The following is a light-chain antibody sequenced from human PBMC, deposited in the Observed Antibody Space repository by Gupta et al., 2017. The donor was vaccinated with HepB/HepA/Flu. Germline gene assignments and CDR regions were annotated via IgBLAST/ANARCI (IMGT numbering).Light chain of an antibody. Sequence: DIVMTQSPHSLPVSLGARAPINCKSSQSGLDSYNNKNYLAWYQQKPGRPPKLLIYWASTRQSGVPDRFSGRGSGTDFTLTISSLQAEDVAVYYCQQDYSTPYTFGGGTKVEIK. CDR2: WAS. CDR3: QQDYSTPYT. J-gene: IGKJ4*01. V-gene: IGKV4-1*01. CDR1: QSGLDSYNNKNY.